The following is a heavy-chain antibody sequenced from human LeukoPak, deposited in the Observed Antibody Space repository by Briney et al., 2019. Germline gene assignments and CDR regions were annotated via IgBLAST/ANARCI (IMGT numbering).Heavy chain of an antibody. CDR2: ISGIGGST. D-gene: IGHD5-18*01. Sequence: GGSLRLSCAASGFTFSSYAMSWVRQAPGKGLEWVSAISGIGGSTYYADSVKGRFTICRDNSQHTLYLQMNSLRAEDTAVYYCAIRGYSYGLGFDYWGQGTLVTVSS. CDR3: AIRGYSYGLGFDY. CDR1: GFTFSSYA. J-gene: IGHJ4*02. V-gene: IGHV3-23*01.